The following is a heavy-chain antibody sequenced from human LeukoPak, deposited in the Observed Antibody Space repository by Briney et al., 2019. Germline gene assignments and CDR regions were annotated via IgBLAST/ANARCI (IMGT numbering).Heavy chain of an antibody. CDR2: IIPIFGST. V-gene: IGHV1-69*05. J-gene: IGHJ4*02. CDR3: AKISTTGKRDFDY. CDR1: GGTFSSYA. Sequence: SVKVSCKTSGGTFSSYAISWVRQAPGQGLEWMGRIIPIFGSTNYAQKFQGRVTITTDESTSTAYMELSSLRSEDTAVYYCAKISTTGKRDFDYWGQGTLVTVSS. D-gene: IGHD1-1*01.